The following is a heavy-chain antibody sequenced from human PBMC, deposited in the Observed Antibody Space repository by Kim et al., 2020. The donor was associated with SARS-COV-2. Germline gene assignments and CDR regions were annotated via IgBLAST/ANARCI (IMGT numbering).Heavy chain of an antibody. CDR1: GFTFGSYA. V-gene: IGHV3-23*01. Sequence: GGSLRLSCAASGFTFGSYAMSWVRQAPGKGLEWVSVTSFSGGSTDYADSVRGRFTVSRDNSKNTLYLQMNSLRAEDTAVYYCARHGSGTYYYFDYWGQGTLVTVSS. CDR3: ARHGSGTYYYFDY. D-gene: IGHD3-10*01. J-gene: IGHJ4*02. CDR2: TSFSGGST.